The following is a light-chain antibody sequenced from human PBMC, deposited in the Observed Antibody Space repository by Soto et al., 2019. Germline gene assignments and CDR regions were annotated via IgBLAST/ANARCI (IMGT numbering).Light chain of an antibody. CDR3: CSSAGSATVL. J-gene: IGLJ2*01. CDR1: SGDIGSYNL. Sequence: QSALTQPASVSGSPGQSITISCTGTSGDIGSYNLVSWYQKHPGKAPTLIIYEDTKRPSGVSYRFSGSKSGNTASLTISGLQAEDEADYYCCSSAGSATVLFGGGTKLTVL. V-gene: IGLV2-23*02. CDR2: EDT.